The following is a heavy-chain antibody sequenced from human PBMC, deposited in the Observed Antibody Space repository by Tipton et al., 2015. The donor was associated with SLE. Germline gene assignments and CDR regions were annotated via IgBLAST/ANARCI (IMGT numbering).Heavy chain of an antibody. CDR2: IYHSGST. CDR1: GGSISSYY. Sequence: TLSLTCTVSGGSISSYYWGWIRQPPGKGLEWIGSIYHSGSTYYNPSLKSRVTISVDTSKNQFSLKLSSVTAADTAVFYCASVDLEWQWLYYFDYWGQGTLVTVSS. J-gene: IGHJ4*02. CDR3: ASVDLEWQWLYYFDY. D-gene: IGHD6-19*01. V-gene: IGHV4-39*07.